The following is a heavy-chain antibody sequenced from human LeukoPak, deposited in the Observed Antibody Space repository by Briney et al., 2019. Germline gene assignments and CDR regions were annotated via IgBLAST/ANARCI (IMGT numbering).Heavy chain of an antibody. CDR2: TIPILGIA. CDR3: ASRGRMATSNDY. D-gene: IGHD5-24*01. V-gene: IGHV1-69*02. Sequence: ASVKVSCKASGYTFTGYYMHWVRQAPGQGLEWMGRTIPILGIANYAQKFQGRVTITADESTSTVYMELSSLRSEDTAVYYCASRGRMATSNDYWGQGTLVTVSS. J-gene: IGHJ4*02. CDR1: GYTFTGYY.